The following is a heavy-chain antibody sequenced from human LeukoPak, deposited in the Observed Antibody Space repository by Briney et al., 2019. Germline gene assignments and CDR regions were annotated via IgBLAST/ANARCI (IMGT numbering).Heavy chain of an antibody. V-gene: IGHV1-8*01. CDR3: ARRSPYCSGGSCYRRAWFDP. J-gene: IGHJ5*02. Sequence: ASVKVSCKASGYTFTSYDINWVRQATGQGLEWMGWMNPNSGNTGYAQKFQGRVTMTRNTSISTAYMELSSLRSGDTAVYYCARRSPYCSGGSCYRRAWFDPWGQGTLVTVSS. CDR2: MNPNSGNT. D-gene: IGHD2-15*01. CDR1: GYTFTSYD.